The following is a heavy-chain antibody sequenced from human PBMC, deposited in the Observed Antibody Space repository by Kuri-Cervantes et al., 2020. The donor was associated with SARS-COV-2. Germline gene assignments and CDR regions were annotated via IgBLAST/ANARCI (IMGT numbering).Heavy chain of an antibody. CDR2: ISYDGNNN. CDR3: ARDKIEYNWNQDYYYYMDV. V-gene: IGHV3-30-3*01. J-gene: IGHJ6*03. D-gene: IGHD1-20*01. Sequence: GESLKISCAASGFTFSSYAMHWVRQAPGKGLEWVAVISYDGNNNYYADSVKGRFTISRDNAKNSLYLQMNSLRAEDTAVYYCARDKIEYNWNQDYYYYMDVWGKGTTVTVSS. CDR1: GFTFSSYA.